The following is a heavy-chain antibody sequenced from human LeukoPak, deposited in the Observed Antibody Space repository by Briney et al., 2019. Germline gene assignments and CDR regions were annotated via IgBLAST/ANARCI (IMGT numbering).Heavy chain of an antibody. V-gene: IGHV4-59*01. CDR3: ARGRCSGGSCSSYYFDY. CDR1: GGSISSYY. Sequence: PETLSLTCTVSGGSISSYYWSWIRQPPGKGLEWIGYIYYSGSTNYNPSLKSRVTISVDTSKNQFSLKLSSVTVADTAIYYCARGRCSGGSCSSYYFDYWGQGTLVTVSS. D-gene: IGHD2-15*01. CDR2: IYYSGST. J-gene: IGHJ4*02.